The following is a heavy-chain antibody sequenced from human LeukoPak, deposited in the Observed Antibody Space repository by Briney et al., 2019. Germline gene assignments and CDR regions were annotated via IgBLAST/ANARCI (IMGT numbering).Heavy chain of an antibody. CDR3: ARAVPFSVVPAAIRDDY. D-gene: IGHD2-2*02. V-gene: IGHV1-18*01. Sequence: GASVKVSCKASGYTFTSHGISWVRQAPGQGLEWMGWISAYNGNTNYAQKLQGRVTMTTDTSTSTAYMELRSLRSDDTAVYYCARAVPFSVVPAAIRDDYWGQGTLVTVSS. CDR2: ISAYNGNT. CDR1: GYTFTSHG. J-gene: IGHJ4*02.